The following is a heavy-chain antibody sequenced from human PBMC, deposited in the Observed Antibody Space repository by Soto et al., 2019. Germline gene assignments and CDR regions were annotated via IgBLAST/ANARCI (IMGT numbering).Heavy chain of an antibody. J-gene: IGHJ4*02. CDR3: ARDYYDSSGYYYGPANYFDY. V-gene: IGHV1-2*04. CDR1: GYTFTSYG. CDR2: INPNSGGT. Sequence: ASVKVSCKASGYTFTSYGISWVRQAPGQGLEWMGWINPNSGGTNYAQKFQGWVTMTRDTSISTAYMELSRLRSDDTAVYYCARDYYDSSGYYYGPANYFDYWGQGTLVTVSS. D-gene: IGHD3-22*01.